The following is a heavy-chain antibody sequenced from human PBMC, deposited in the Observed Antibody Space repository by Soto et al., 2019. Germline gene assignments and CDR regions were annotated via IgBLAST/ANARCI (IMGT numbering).Heavy chain of an antibody. D-gene: IGHD6-13*01. CDR1: GFTFSNAW. Sequence: AGGSLRLSCAASGFTFSNAWMSWVRQAPGKGLEWVGRIKSKTDGGTTDYAAPVKGRFTISRDDSKNTLYLQMNSLKTEDTAVYYCTTAGVYSSSWYVEGFDPWGQGSLVTAPQ. V-gene: IGHV3-15*01. CDR2: IKSKTDGGTT. CDR3: TTAGVYSSSWYVEGFDP. J-gene: IGHJ5*02.